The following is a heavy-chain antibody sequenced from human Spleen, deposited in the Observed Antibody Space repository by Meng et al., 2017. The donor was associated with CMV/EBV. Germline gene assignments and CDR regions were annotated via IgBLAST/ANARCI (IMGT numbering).Heavy chain of an antibody. CDR1: GYFSGYY. D-gene: IGHD6-13*01. J-gene: IGHJ5*02. Sequence: GYFSGYYWSWIRQPPGKGLEWIGEINHSGSTNYNPSLKSRVTISVDTSKNQFSLKLSSVTAADTAVYYCARQRAYSSSWYYNWFDPWGQGTLVTVSS. V-gene: IGHV4-34*01. CDR2: INHSGST. CDR3: ARQRAYSSSWYYNWFDP.